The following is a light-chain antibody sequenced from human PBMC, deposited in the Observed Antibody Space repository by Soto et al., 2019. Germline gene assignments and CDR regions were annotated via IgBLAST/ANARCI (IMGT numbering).Light chain of an antibody. CDR1: QSISSW. CDR3: QQYDRYPVT. CDR2: KAS. Sequence: DSQMTQSPSTLAASVGDRVTITCRASQSISSWLAWYQQKPGKAPKLLIYKASLLQSGVPSRFSGSGSGTEFTLTISSLHPEDFATYYCQQYDRYPVTFGGGTKVDIK. J-gene: IGKJ4*01. V-gene: IGKV1-5*03.